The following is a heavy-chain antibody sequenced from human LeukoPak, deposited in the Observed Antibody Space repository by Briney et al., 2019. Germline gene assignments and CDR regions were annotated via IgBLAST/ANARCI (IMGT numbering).Heavy chain of an antibody. CDR3: ARERKTRGFDY. D-gene: IGHD3-10*01. CDR1: GFTFSSYW. V-gene: IGHV3-53*01. Sequence: GGSLRLSCAASGFTFSSYWMNWARQAPGKGLEWVSVIYSGGSTYYADSVKGRFTISRDNSKNTLYLQMNSLRAEDTAVYYCARERKTRGFDYWGQGTLVTVSS. CDR2: IYSGGST. J-gene: IGHJ4*02.